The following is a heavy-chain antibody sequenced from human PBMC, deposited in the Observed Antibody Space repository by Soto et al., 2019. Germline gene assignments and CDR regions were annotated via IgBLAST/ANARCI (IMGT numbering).Heavy chain of an antibody. V-gene: IGHV3-48*02. CDR3: ARAAGYYDVSGYYGVYYHYGLDV. CDR1: GFSFSTYI. J-gene: IGHJ6*02. CDR2: ISDSSGTI. Sequence: GGSLRLSCVASGFSFSTYIMNWVRQAPGKGPEWVSYISDSSGTIHYSDSVKGRFTVSRDNAKNSLYLQMDSLGDQDTAVYYCARAAGYYDVSGYYGVYYHYGLDVWGQGTTVTVSS. D-gene: IGHD3-22*01.